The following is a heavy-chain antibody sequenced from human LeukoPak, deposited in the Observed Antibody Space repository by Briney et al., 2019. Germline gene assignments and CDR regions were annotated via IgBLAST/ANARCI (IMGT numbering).Heavy chain of an antibody. J-gene: IGHJ3*02. CDR1: GGSFSGYY. CDR3: ARARIAAAGTAGAFDI. V-gene: IGHV4-34*01. CDR2: INHSGST. D-gene: IGHD6-13*01. Sequence: PSETLSLTCAVYGGSFSGYYWSWIRQPPGKGLEWIGEINHSGSTNYNPSLKSRVTISVDTSKNQFSLKLSSVTAADTAVYYCARARIAAAGTAGAFDIWGQGTMVTVFS.